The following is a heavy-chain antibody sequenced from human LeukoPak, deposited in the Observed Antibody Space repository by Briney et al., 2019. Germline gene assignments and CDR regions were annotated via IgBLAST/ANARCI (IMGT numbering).Heavy chain of an antibody. V-gene: IGHV3-53*01. D-gene: IGHD2-15*01. J-gene: IGHJ4*02. CDR2: IYSGGST. Sequence: GGSLRLSCAASGVSVSENYMSWVRQAPGKGLEWVSVIYSGGSTYYADSVKGRFTISRDNSKNTLYLQMNSLRAEDTAVYYCARELGYCSGGSCYSGPIDYWGQGTLVTVSS. CDR3: ARELGYCSGGSCYSGPIDY. CDR1: GVSVSENY.